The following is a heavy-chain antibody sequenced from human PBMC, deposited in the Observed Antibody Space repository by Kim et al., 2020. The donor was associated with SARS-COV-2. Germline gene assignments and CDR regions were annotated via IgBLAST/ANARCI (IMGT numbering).Heavy chain of an antibody. Sequence: SETLSLTCTVSGVSINSGGYYWSWIRQHPGKGLEWIGYIYSSGGTYYHPSLKSRVIISMDTSKNQFSLKVRSVTAADTAVYYCVRESGVSFSGSAAYPWGQGIQVIVSS. J-gene: IGHJ5*02. CDR2: IYSSGGT. CDR1: GVSINSGGYY. CDR3: VRESGVSFSGSAAYP. D-gene: IGHD3-10*01. V-gene: IGHV4-31*03.